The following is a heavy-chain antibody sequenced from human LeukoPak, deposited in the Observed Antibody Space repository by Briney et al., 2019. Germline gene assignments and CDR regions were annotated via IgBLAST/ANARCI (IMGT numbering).Heavy chain of an antibody. CDR2: IYYSGST. Sequence: KSSETLSLTCAVSGGSISSGGYSWSWIRQPPGKGLEWIGYIYYSGSTYYNPSLKSRVTISVDTSKNQFSLKLSSVTAADTAVYYCASIPAGYYYYMDVWGKGTTVTISS. CDR3: ASIPAGYYYYMDV. CDR1: GGSISSGGYS. J-gene: IGHJ6*03. V-gene: IGHV4-30-4*07.